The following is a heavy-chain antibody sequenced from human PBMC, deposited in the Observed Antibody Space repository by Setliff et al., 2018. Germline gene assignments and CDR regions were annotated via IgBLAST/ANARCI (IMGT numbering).Heavy chain of an antibody. V-gene: IGHV5-51*01. CDR2: IYPGDSDT. CDR1: GYIFTNYW. Sequence: PGESLKISCKASGYIFTNYWIGWVRQMPGKGLEWMGVIYPGDSDTRYSPSFQGQVTISADKSINTAYLQWSSLKASDTAIYYCTRHEDRNSGYAIPILDFWGQGALVTVSS. CDR3: TRHEDRNSGYAIPILDF. D-gene: IGHD5-12*01. J-gene: IGHJ4*02.